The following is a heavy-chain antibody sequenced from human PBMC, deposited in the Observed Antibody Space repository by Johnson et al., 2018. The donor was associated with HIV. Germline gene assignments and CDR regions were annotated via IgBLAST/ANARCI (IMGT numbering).Heavy chain of an antibody. J-gene: IGHJ3*02. V-gene: IGHV3-23*04. Sequence: VQLVESGGVAVQPGGSLRLSCAASGFSFADYAMSWVRQAPGKGLEWVSAISGGGGSRYYADSVTGRFTISRDNSNNTLYLQMNSLRAEDTAVYYCAKRLGYDSRGDQLDIWGQGTMITVSS. D-gene: IGHD3-22*01. CDR2: ISGGGGSR. CDR3: AKRLGYDSRGDQLDI. CDR1: GFSFADYA.